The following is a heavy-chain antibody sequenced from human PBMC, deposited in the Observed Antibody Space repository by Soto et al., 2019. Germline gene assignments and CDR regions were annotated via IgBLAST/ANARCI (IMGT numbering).Heavy chain of an antibody. CDR1: GYTLTELS. J-gene: IGHJ5*02. D-gene: IGHD4-17*01. Sequence: QVQLVQSGAEVKKPGASVKVSCKVSGYTLTELSMHWVRQAPGKGLEWMGGFDPEEGETIYAQKFHGRVTMTEDTSTDTAHMELSSLGSEDRAVYYCATGPRRLYGDDSGWFDPWGQGTLDTVSS. CDR3: ATGPRRLYGDDSGWFDP. CDR2: FDPEEGET. V-gene: IGHV1-24*01.